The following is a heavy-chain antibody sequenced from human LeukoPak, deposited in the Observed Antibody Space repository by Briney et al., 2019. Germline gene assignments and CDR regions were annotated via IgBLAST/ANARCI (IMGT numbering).Heavy chain of an antibody. D-gene: IGHD5-12*01. CDR2: ISGSGGST. CDR1: GFTFSSYA. CDR3: ARGDPINAAYYYYMDF. Sequence: PGGSLRLSCAASGFTFSSYAMSWVRQAPGKGLEWVSAISGSGGSTYYADSVKGRFTISRDNSKNTLYLQMNSLRAEDTAVYYCARGDPINAAYYYYMDFWGKGTTVTVSS. J-gene: IGHJ6*03. V-gene: IGHV3-23*01.